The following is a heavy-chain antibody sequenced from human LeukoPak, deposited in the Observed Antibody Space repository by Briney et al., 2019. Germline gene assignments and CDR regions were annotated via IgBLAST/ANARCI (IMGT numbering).Heavy chain of an antibody. CDR1: GGTFISYA. D-gene: IGHD3-22*01. J-gene: IGHJ4*02. Sequence: ASVKVSCKASGGTFISYAISWVRQAPGQGLEWMGGIIPIFGTANYAQKFQGRVTITADESTSTAYMELSSLRSEDTAVYYCARGGYYYDSSGYYYEAFDYWGQGTLVTVSS. CDR2: IIPIFGTA. V-gene: IGHV1-69*13. CDR3: ARGGYYYDSSGYYYEAFDY.